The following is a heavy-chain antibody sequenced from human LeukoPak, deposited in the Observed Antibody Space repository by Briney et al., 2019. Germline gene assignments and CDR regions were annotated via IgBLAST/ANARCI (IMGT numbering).Heavy chain of an antibody. Sequence: PGRSLRLSCAASGFTFSTSGMHWVRQAPGKGREWVGVMSYDGSNKNYRDSVRGRFTLSRDNTNNTLYLRMNRLRPEDTAVYYCAKDPQGENCLDPWGQGTLVTVSA. CDR1: GFTFSTSG. CDR2: MSYDGSNK. J-gene: IGHJ5*02. V-gene: IGHV3-33*05. CDR3: AKDPQGENCLDP.